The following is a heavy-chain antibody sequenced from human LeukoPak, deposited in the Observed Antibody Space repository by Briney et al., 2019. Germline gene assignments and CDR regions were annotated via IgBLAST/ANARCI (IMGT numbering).Heavy chain of an antibody. CDR1: GFTFSNYA. CDR2: VSGSGVST. D-gene: IGHD3-10*01. CDR3: AKGEALIRESPEI. J-gene: IGHJ3*02. V-gene: IGHV3-23*01. Sequence: GGSLRLSRAASGFTFSNYAMSWVRQAPGKGLEWVSVVSGSGVSTYYADSVKGRFTISRDSAKNTLYLPMNSLRADDTAVYYCAKGEALIRESPEIWGQGTVVTVSS.